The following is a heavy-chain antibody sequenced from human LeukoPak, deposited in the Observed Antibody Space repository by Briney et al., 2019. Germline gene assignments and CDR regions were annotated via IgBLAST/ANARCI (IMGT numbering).Heavy chain of an antibody. CDR2: IWYDGSNK. J-gene: IGHJ4*02. Sequence: GGSLRLSCAASGFTFSSYGMHWVRQAPGKGLEWVAVIWYDGSNKYYADSVKGRFTISRDNSKNTLYLQMNSLRAEDTAVYYCARVEDTAMVFDYWGQGTLVSVSS. D-gene: IGHD5-18*01. V-gene: IGHV3-33*01. CDR1: GFTFSSYG. CDR3: ARVEDTAMVFDY.